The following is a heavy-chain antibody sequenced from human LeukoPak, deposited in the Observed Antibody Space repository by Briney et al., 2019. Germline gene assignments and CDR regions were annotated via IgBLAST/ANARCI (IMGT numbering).Heavy chain of an antibody. CDR3: ARDEQGEQQLPLDY. V-gene: IGHV3-21*01. CDR1: GFTFSSYS. Sequence: GGSLRLSCAASGFTFSSYSMNWVRQAPGKGLEWVSSISSSSYIYYADSVKGRFTISRDNAKNSLYLQMNSLRAEDTAVYYCARDEQGEQQLPLDYWGQGTLVTVSS. CDR2: ISSSSYI. J-gene: IGHJ4*02. D-gene: IGHD6-13*01.